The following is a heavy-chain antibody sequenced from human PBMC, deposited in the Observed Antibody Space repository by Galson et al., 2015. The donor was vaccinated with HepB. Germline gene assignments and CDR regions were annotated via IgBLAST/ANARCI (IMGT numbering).Heavy chain of an antibody. D-gene: IGHD6-13*01. J-gene: IGHJ5*02. CDR2: TYYRSKWYT. Sequence: CAISGDSVSSNSAAWNWIRQSPSRGLEWLGRTYYRSKWYTDYAISVQGRITINPDTSRDQLSLQLNSVTPDDTAVYYCARVEQQVVPTGWFDPWGQGTLVTVSS. CDR1: GDSVSSNSAA. CDR3: ARVEQQVVPTGWFDP. V-gene: IGHV6-1*01.